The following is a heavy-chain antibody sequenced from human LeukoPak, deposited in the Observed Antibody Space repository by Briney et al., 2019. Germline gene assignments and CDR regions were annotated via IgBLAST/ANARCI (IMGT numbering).Heavy chain of an antibody. Sequence: GASVKVSCKASGYTFTSYGISWVRQAPGQGLEWMGWISGYNADTNYAQKFQGRVTMTTDTSTSTAYMEVGNLRSDDTAVYYCARDFPNGRDNWSDPWGQGTLVTVSS. V-gene: IGHV1-18*01. CDR3: ARDFPNGRDNWSDP. CDR1: GYTFTSYG. D-gene: IGHD4/OR15-4a*01. J-gene: IGHJ5*02. CDR2: ISGYNADT.